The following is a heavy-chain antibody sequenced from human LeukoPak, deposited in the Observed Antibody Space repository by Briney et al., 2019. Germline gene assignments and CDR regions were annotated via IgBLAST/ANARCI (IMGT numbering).Heavy chain of an antibody. Sequence: GGSLRLSSVASGFTFSHYWMSWVRQAPGKGLEWVANINGDGSEKYHVDSVKGRFTITRDNAKNSLYLQMNSLRVEDTAVYYCASRIVGTPDYFDYWGQGTLVTVSS. CDR3: ASRIVGTPDYFDY. V-gene: IGHV3-7*01. CDR1: GFTFSHYW. D-gene: IGHD1-26*01. J-gene: IGHJ4*02. CDR2: INGDGSEK.